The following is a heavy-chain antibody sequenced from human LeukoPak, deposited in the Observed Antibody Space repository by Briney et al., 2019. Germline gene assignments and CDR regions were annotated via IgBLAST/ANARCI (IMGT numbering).Heavy chain of an antibody. CDR1: GGSISSGGYS. CDR3: ARVWLGRTYYFDY. Sequence: SETLSLTCAVSGGSISSGGYSWSWIRQPPGKGLEWIGYIYHSGSTYYNPSLKSRVTISVDRSKNQFSLKLSSVTAADTAVYYCARVWLGRTYYFDYWGQGTLVTVSS. V-gene: IGHV4-30-2*01. J-gene: IGHJ4*02. D-gene: IGHD3-10*01. CDR2: IYHSGST.